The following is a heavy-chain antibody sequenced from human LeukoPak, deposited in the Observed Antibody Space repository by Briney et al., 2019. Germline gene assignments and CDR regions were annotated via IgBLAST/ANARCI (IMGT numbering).Heavy chain of an antibody. Sequence: SETLSLTCAVYGGSFSGYYWSWIRQPPGKGLEWIGEINHSGSTNYNPSLKSRVTISVDTSKNQFSLKLSSVTAADTAIYYCARDGASFYHDSSGYYYVPNWFDPWGQGTLVTVSS. D-gene: IGHD3-22*01. CDR2: INHSGST. CDR1: GGSFSGYY. V-gene: IGHV4-34*01. J-gene: IGHJ5*02. CDR3: ARDGASFYHDSSGYYYVPNWFDP.